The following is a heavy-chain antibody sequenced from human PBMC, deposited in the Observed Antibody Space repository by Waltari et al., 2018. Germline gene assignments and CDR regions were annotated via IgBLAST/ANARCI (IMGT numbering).Heavy chain of an antibody. CDR3: ARFGRVVEGVIITYFDY. J-gene: IGHJ4*02. CDR1: GSSFSGYY. D-gene: IGHD3-10*01. V-gene: IGHV4-34*02. CDR2: IKLSGST. Sequence: QVQLQQWGAGLLKPSETLSLTCAVHGSSFSGYYWSWIRHSPGKGVEWIGEIKLSGSTDSHPSLKRRCTVSIDTSRNEFSLNLSSVTAADTAVYYCARFGRVVEGVIITYFDYWGQGTVVTVSS.